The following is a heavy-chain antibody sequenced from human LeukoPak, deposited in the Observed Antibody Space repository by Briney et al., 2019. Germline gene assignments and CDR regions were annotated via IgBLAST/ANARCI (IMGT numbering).Heavy chain of an antibody. V-gene: IGHV4-39*02. CDR2: IYYSGNT. CDR1: GGAISSSNYY. J-gene: IGHJ6*03. D-gene: IGHD2-21*02. CDR3: ARDFGRRAYSGNDCYSGGYYIDV. Sequence: SETLSLTCTVSGGAISSSNYYWGWIRQPPGKGLEWIGSIYYSGNTFYNPSLKSRVTISVDTSKNQFSLKLSSVTAADTAVYYCARDFGRRAYSGNDCYSGGYYIDVWGKGTTVTVSS.